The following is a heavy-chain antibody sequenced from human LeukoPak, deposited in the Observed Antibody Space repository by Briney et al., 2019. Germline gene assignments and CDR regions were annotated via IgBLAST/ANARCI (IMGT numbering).Heavy chain of an antibody. CDR1: GFTFSSYG. CDR2: ISYDGSNK. D-gene: IGHD6-19*01. CDR3: AKVGGGHTSGWYY. J-gene: IGHJ4*02. V-gene: IGHV3-30*18. Sequence: PGGSLRLSCAASGFTFSSYGIHWVRQAPGKGLEWVAVISYDGSNKYYAESVKGRFTISRDNAKNTLYLQMNSLRDDDTAVYYCAKVGGGHTSGWYYWGQRTLVTVSS.